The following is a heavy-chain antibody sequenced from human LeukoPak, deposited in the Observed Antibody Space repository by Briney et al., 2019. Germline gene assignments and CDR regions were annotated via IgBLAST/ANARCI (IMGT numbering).Heavy chain of an antibody. V-gene: IGHV4-59*12. CDR2: IYYSGST. CDR1: GGSISSYC. Sequence: PSETLSLTCTVSGGSISSYCWSWIRQPPGKGLEWIGYIYYSGSTNYNPSLKSRVTISVDTSKNQFSLKLSSVTAADTAVYYCARGLHSGSYYRYYYYYGMDVWGQGTTVTVSS. D-gene: IGHD1-26*01. CDR3: ARGLHSGSYYRYYYYYGMDV. J-gene: IGHJ6*02.